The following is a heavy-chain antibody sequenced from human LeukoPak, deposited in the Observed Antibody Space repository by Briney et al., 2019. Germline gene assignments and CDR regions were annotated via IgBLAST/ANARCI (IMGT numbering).Heavy chain of an antibody. V-gene: IGHV3-7*03. CDR3: VRYGSGSSRQFDY. CDR1: GFTFSNYW. J-gene: IGHJ4*02. Sequence: GGSLRLSCAASGFTFSNYWMSWVRQAPGKGLEWVANIKEDGIDKYYVGSVRGRFTISRDNAKNSLYLQMDSLRAEDTAIYYCVRYGSGSSRQFDYWGQGTLVTVSS. D-gene: IGHD3-10*01. CDR2: IKEDGIDK.